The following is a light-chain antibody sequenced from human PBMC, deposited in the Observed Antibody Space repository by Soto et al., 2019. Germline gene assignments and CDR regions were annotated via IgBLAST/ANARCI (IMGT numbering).Light chain of an antibody. CDR1: SSDVGGYNY. Sequence: QSALTQPRSVSGSPGQSVTISCTGTSSDVGGYNYVSWYQQHPDKAPKVMIYDVTKRPSGVPVRFSGSKSGNTASLTISGLQAEDEADYYCCSYAGSYIYVFGTGTKVTVL. V-gene: IGLV2-11*01. CDR2: DVT. J-gene: IGLJ1*01. CDR3: CSYAGSYIYV.